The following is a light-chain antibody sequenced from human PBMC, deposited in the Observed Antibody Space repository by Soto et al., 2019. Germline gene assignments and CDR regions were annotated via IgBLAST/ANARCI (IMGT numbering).Light chain of an antibody. CDR3: QQYCSSSYT. Sequence: EIVLTQSPGTLSLSPGERATLSCRASQSISSSYLAWYQQKPGQAPRLLIYAASSRATGIPDRFSGSGSWTDLTLTISRLEPEYFAVYYCQQYCSSSYTFGQGTQLEIK. V-gene: IGKV3-20*01. J-gene: IGKJ2*01. CDR1: QSISSSY. CDR2: AAS.